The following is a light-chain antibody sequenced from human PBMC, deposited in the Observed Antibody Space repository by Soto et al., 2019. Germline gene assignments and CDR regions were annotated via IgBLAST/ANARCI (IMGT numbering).Light chain of an antibody. J-gene: IGLJ3*02. CDR1: SGHSSYA. V-gene: IGLV4-69*01. Sequence: QSVLTQSPSASASLGASVKLNCTLSSGHSSYAIAWHQHQAEKGPRYLMKLTSDGIHPMVDGIPDRFSGSSSGAERYRTISSLQSEDEADYFCQTWGTGIRVFGGGTQLTVL. CDR2: LTSDGIH. CDR3: QTWGTGIRV.